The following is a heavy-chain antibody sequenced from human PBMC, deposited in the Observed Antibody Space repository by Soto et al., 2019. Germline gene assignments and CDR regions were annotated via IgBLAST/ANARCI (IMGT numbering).Heavy chain of an antibody. J-gene: IGHJ4*02. V-gene: IGHV3-23*01. Sequence: PGGSLRLSCAASGFTFSSYAMSWVRQAPGKGLEWVSAISGSGGSTYYADSVKGRFTISRDNSKNTLYLQMNSLRAEDTAVYYCAKSLGSGSYLGDHFDYWGQGTLVTVSS. CDR3: AKSLGSGSYLGDHFDY. CDR1: GFTFSSYA. CDR2: ISGSGGST. D-gene: IGHD3-10*01.